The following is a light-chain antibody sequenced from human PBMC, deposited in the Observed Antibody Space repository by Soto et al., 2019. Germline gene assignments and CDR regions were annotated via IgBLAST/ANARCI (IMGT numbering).Light chain of an antibody. CDR2: AAS. Sequence: DIQLTQSPSFLSASVGDRVTITCRASQGISNYLAWYQQKSGEAPKLLIYAASTLQSGVPSRFIGSGSVTESTLTSSSLQPEDIATYYCQQLTSYPRTFGQGTKVEIK. CDR3: QQLTSYPRT. CDR1: QGISNY. J-gene: IGKJ1*01. V-gene: IGKV1-9*01.